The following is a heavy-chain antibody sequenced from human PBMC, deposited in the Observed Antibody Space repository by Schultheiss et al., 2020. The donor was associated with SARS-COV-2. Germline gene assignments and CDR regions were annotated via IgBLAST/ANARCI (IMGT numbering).Heavy chain of an antibody. V-gene: IGHV1-18*01. J-gene: IGHJ2*01. D-gene: IGHD1-14*01. Sequence: GESLKISCKASGYTFTSYGISWVRQAPGQGLEWMGWISAYNGNTNYAQKLQGRVTMTTDTSTSTAYMELRSLRSDDTAVYYCARPRTIGDWYFDLWGRGTLVTVSS. CDR1: GYTFTSYG. CDR3: ARPRTIGDWYFDL. CDR2: ISAYNGNT.